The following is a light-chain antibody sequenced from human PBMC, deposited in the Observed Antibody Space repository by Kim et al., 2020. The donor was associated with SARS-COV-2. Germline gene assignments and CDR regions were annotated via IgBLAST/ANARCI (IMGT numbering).Light chain of an antibody. CDR3: SSYTSSSPYV. J-gene: IGLJ1*01. V-gene: IGLV2-14*03. CDR1: SSDVGGYNY. CDR2: DVS. Sequence: GQSITISCTGTSSDVGGYNYVSWYQQHPGKAPKRMIYDVSNRPSGVSNRFSGSKSGNTASLTISGLQAEDEADYYCSSYTSSSPYVFGTGTKVTVL.